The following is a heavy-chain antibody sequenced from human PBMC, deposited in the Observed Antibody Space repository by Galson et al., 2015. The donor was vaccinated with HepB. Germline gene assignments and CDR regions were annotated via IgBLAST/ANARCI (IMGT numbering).Heavy chain of an antibody. D-gene: IGHD1-14*01. CDR1: GFSFSDAW. V-gene: IGHV3-15*01. J-gene: IGHJ4*02. Sequence: SLRLSCAASGFSFSDAWMGWVRQAPGKGLEWVGRIKSRTFGGRVDYGTPVKGRFIISRDDSKDTLSLRMHSLKTEDTAVYYCTTTVRPEDFVDYWGQGSLITVSS. CDR2: IKSRTFGGRV. CDR3: TTTVRPEDFVDY.